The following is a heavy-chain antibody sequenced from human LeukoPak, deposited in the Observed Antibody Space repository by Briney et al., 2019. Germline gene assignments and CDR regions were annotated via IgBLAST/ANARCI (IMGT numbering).Heavy chain of an antibody. D-gene: IGHD1-26*01. CDR3: ARRSSSGSYYRPFDY. CDR2: ISSSGSTI. V-gene: IGHV3-48*03. CDR1: GFTFSSYE. Sequence: GGSLRLSCAASGFTFSSYEMKWVRQAPGKGLEWVSYISSSGSTIYYADSVKGRFTISRDNAKNSLYLQMNSLRAEDTAVYYCARRSSSGSYYRPFDYWGQGTLVTVSS. J-gene: IGHJ4*02.